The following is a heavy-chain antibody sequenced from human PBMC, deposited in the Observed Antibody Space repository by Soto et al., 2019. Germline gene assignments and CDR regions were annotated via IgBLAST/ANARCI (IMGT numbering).Heavy chain of an antibody. CDR3: ARDCRGGSCYYGGPPIDY. J-gene: IGHJ4*02. CDR2: ISSSSSYI. D-gene: IGHD2-15*01. CDR1: GFTFRSYN. Sequence: GGSLRLSCAASGFTFRSYNMNWVRQAPGRGLEWVSYISSSSSYISYADSVKGRFTISRDNAKNSLYLQMNSLRAEDTAVYYCARDCRGGSCYYGGPPIDYWGQGTLVTVSS. V-gene: IGHV3-21*01.